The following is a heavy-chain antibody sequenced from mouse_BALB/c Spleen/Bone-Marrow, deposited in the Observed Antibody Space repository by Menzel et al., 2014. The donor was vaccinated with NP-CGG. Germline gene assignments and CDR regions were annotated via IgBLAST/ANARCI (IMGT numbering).Heavy chain of an antibody. Sequence: VKLMESGAELVRPGVSVKLSCKASGYTFTTYWMHWIKQRPEQGLERIGEINPSNGGTNYNEKFKSKAALTVDKSSSTAYMQLSSLTSEDSAVYYCARSPGYWYFDVWGAGTTVTVSS. CDR1: GYTFTTYW. V-gene: IGHV1S81*02. J-gene: IGHJ1*01. CDR3: ARSPGYWYFDV. CDR2: INPSNGGT.